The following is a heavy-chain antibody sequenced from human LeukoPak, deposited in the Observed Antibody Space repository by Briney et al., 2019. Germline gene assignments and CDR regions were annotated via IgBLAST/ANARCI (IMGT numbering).Heavy chain of an antibody. CDR2: ISDSGNT. CDR1: GFTLSSYA. D-gene: IGHD1-26*01. Sequence: GGSLRLSRAASGFTLSSYAMSWVRQAPGKGLEWVSAISDSGNTYHADSVKGRFTISRDSSKNTLFLQMNRLRPEDAAVYYCARGGSYLSAFDIWGQGTMVTVSS. J-gene: IGHJ3*02. CDR3: ARGGSYLSAFDI. V-gene: IGHV3-23*01.